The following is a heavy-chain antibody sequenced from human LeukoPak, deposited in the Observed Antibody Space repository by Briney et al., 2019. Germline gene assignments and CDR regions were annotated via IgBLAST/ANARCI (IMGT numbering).Heavy chain of an antibody. CDR1: GYTFTSYG. J-gene: IGHJ5*02. D-gene: IGHD3-22*01. CDR2: ISAYNGNT. CDR3: ARAGSDYDSSGYSENWFDP. Sequence: ASVKVSCKASGYTFTSYGISWVRQAPGQGLEWMGWISAYNGNTNYAQKLQGRVTMTTDTSTSTAYMELRSLRSDDTAVYYCARAGSDYDSSGYSENWFDPWGQGTLVTVSS. V-gene: IGHV1-18*01.